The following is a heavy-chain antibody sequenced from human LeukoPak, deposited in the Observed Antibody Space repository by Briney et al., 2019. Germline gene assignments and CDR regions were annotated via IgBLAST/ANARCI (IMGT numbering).Heavy chain of an antibody. Sequence: SETLSPTCAVYGGSFSGYYWSWIRQPPGKGLEWIGEINHSGSTNYNPSLKSRVTISVDTSKNQFSLKLSSVTAADTAVYYCARESYDSSGYPDYFDYWGQGTLVTVSS. CDR2: INHSGST. J-gene: IGHJ4*02. CDR1: GGSFSGYY. CDR3: ARESYDSSGYPDYFDY. V-gene: IGHV4-34*01. D-gene: IGHD3-22*01.